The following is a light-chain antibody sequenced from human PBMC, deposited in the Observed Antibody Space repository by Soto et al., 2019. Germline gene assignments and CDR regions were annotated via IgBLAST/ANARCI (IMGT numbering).Light chain of an antibody. J-gene: IGLJ1*01. V-gene: IGLV2-23*02. CDR3: CSSGGSPTYV. CDR2: EVN. Sequence: QSALTQPASVSGAPGQSITISCTGTSSDIGGYNFVSWYQQHPGKAPKLMIFEVNKRPSGVYNRFSGSKSGNTAYLTISGLKVEDEADYYCCSSGGSPTYVFGTGTKVTVL. CDR1: SSDIGGYNF.